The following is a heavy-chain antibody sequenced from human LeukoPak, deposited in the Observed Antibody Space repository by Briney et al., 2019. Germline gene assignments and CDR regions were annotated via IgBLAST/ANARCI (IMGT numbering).Heavy chain of an antibody. CDR1: GGSISSSSYY. J-gene: IGHJ4*02. D-gene: IGHD3-3*01. V-gene: IGHV4-39*01. CDR3: ARILEWLFYVDY. Sequence: KSSETLSLTCTVSGGSISSSSYYWGWIRQPPGKGLEWIGSIYYSGSTYYNPSLKSRVTISVDTSKNQFSLKLSSVTAADTAMYYCARILEWLFYVDYWGQGTLVTVSS. CDR2: IYYSGST.